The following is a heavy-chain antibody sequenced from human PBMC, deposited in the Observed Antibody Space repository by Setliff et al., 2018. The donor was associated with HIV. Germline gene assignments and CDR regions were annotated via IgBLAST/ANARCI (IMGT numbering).Heavy chain of an antibody. D-gene: IGHD5-12*01. CDR1: GFTFSSYS. Sequence: LRLSCAASGFTFSSYSMDWVRQAPGKGLEWVSYISSSSSTIYYADSVKGRFTISRDNAKNSLYLQMNSLRAEDTAVYYCARDTRDGYRGVEYWYFDLWGRGTLVTVSS. CDR2: ISSSSSTI. V-gene: IGHV3-48*01. CDR3: ARDTRDGYRGVEYWYFDL. J-gene: IGHJ2*01.